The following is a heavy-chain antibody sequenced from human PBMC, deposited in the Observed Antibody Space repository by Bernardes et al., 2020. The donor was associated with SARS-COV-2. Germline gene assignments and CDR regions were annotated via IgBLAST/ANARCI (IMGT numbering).Heavy chain of an antibody. CDR2: INGDGRTT. V-gene: IGHV3-74*01. CDR1: GFTFSTSW. Sequence: GGSLRLSCEASGFTFSTSWMHWVRQAPGKGLMWVARINGDGRTTNYADSVKGRITISRDNAKNTLFLQMNSLRPEDTAVYYCAREYLSGSSIGGGDAFDIWGRGTMVTVSS. J-gene: IGHJ3*02. CDR3: AREYLSGSSIGGGDAFDI. D-gene: IGHD1-26*01.